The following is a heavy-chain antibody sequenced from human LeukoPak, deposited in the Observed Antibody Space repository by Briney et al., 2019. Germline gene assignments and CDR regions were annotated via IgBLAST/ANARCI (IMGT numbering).Heavy chain of an antibody. CDR3: SRESGPFCPLGY. J-gene: IGHJ4*02. Sequence: SGTLSLTCGVSGGSISGTNWLSWVRQPPGQGLEWMGEISLAGQTNYNPSLNGRVTMSLDKSSKQLSLHLTSVTAADTATYFCSRESGPFCPLGYWGQGTLVIVSS. D-gene: IGHD1-26*01. CDR1: GGSISGTNW. CDR2: ISLAGQT. V-gene: IGHV4-4*02.